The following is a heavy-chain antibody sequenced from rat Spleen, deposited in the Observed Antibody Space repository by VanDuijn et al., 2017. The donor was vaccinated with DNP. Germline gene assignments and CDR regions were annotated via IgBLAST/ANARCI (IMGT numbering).Heavy chain of an antibody. Sequence: EVQLVESGGGLVQPGRSLKLSCAASGFTFSNYDMAWLRQAPKKGPEWVATIFYDGSRTYYRDSVKGRFTISRDNAKSTLYLQMDSLRSEDTATYYCARGNLAYWGQGTLVTVSS. V-gene: IGHV5-7*01. CDR3: ARGNLAY. CDR2: IFYDGSRT. J-gene: IGHJ3*01. CDR1: GFTFSNYD.